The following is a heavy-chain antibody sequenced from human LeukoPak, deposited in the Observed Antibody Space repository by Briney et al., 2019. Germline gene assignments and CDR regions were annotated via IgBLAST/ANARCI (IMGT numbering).Heavy chain of an antibody. D-gene: IGHD3-3*01. CDR1: GDSVSSSRYY. V-gene: IGHV4-39*01. CDR2: IYYSGTT. J-gene: IGHJ4*02. Sequence: SGTLSLTCAVSGDSVSSSRYYWGWIRQPPGRGLEWIGSIYYSGTTFYNPSLKSRVTISVDTSKNQFSMKLTSVTAADTAVYFCARQDYDFWSGYYDYWGQGTLVTVSS. CDR3: ARQDYDFWSGYYDY.